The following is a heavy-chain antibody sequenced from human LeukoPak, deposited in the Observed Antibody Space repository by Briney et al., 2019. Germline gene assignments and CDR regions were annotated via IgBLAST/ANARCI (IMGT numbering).Heavy chain of an antibody. V-gene: IGHV3-48*02. Sequence: PGGSLRLSCGASGFTFSDFHMNWLRQVPGKGLEWVSYIDKRGSPIFYRDSVRGRFTISRDNSKNTLYLQMNSLRDDDTAVYYCVRGVGVSRFNYLDSWGQGTLVIVSS. CDR1: GFTFSDFH. CDR2: IDKRGSPI. J-gene: IGHJ4*02. D-gene: IGHD6-13*01. CDR3: VRGVGVSRFNYLDS.